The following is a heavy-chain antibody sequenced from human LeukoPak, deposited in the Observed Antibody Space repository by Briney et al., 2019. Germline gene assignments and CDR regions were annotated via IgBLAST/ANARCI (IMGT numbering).Heavy chain of an antibody. J-gene: IGHJ4*02. CDR3: ARNRGWLQFDY. Sequence: SCKVSGYTLTELSMHWVRQAPGKGLGWVAHIKGDGSQKYYVDSVKGRFTISRDNAKTSLYLQMDSLRAEDTAVYYCARNRGWLQFDYWGQGTLVTVSS. D-gene: IGHD5-12*01. CDR2: IKGDGSQK. V-gene: IGHV3-7*03. CDR1: GYTLTELS.